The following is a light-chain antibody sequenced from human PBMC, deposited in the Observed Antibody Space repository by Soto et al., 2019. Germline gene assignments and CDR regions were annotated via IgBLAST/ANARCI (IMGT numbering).Light chain of an antibody. CDR3: SSYAGSTTYV. J-gene: IGLJ1*01. Sequence: QSVLTQPASVSGSPGQSITISCTGTSTDVGTHYFVSWYQQHPGKAPEVMIYEGSKGPSGISDHFSGSKSANTASLTISGLQAEDEADYYCSSYAGSTTYVFGTGTKVTVL. CDR1: STDVGTHYF. V-gene: IGLV2-23*01. CDR2: EGS.